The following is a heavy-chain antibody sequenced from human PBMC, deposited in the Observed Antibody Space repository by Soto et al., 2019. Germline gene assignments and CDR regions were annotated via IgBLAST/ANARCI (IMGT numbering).Heavy chain of an antibody. CDR2: IYYSGRT. V-gene: IGHV4-39*01. CDR1: GGSISSRSYY. CDR3: ARNGGAYCSSTSCQSHYYYYLDV. Sequence: QRQLTESGPGLVKPWENLYLTCTVSGGSISSRSYYWGWIRQPPGNGLEWIGSIYYSGRTYYNPSLKSRVTISVDTYKTQCSLTPSSGTAADTAVYYCARNGGAYCSSTSCQSHYYYYLDVWGNGTTVTVSS. D-gene: IGHD2-2*01. J-gene: IGHJ6*03.